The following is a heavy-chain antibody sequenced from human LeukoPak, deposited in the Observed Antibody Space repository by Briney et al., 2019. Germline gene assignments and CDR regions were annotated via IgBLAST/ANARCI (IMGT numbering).Heavy chain of an antibody. CDR3: ARGGKATVVTM. J-gene: IGHJ4*02. V-gene: IGHV4-4*07. CDR2: IYSSGST. D-gene: IGHD4-23*01. CDR1: SGSINSYY. Sequence: SETLSLTCTVSSGSINSYYWSWIRQPAGKGLEWIGRIYSSGSTNYNPSLKSRVSMSVDTSKNQFSLKLTSVTAADTAVYYCARGGKATVVTMWGQGILVTVSS.